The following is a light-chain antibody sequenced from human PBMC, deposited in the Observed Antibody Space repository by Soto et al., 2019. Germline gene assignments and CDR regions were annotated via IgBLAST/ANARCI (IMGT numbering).Light chain of an antibody. CDR2: DAS. CDR1: QSISGW. Sequence: DIHMTQSPSTLSASVVDIVTITFLASQSISGWLAWYQQKPGKAPKLLIYDASSLESGVPSRFSGSGSGTEFTLTISSLQPDDFATYYCLQYNTYSRTFGQGTKVDIK. CDR3: LQYNTYSRT. V-gene: IGKV1-5*01. J-gene: IGKJ1*01.